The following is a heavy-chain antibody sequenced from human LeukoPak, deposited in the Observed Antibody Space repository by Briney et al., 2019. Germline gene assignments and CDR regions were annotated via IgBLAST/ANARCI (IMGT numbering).Heavy chain of an antibody. Sequence: GGSLRLSCAASGFTFSSYWMSWVRQAPGRGLEWVANIKQDGSEKYYVDSVKGRFTISRDNAKNSLYLQMNSLRAEDTAVYYCARDTVAAAGFYYYYYMDVWGKGTTVTVSS. D-gene: IGHD6-13*01. J-gene: IGHJ6*03. CDR2: IKQDGSEK. CDR1: GFTFSSYW. CDR3: ARDTVAAAGFYYYYYMDV. V-gene: IGHV3-7*01.